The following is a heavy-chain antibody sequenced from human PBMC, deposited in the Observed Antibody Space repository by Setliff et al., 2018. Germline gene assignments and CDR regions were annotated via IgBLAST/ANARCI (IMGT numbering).Heavy chain of an antibody. CDR2: LSSANNYI. CDR1: GFAFANYN. J-gene: IGHJ4*02. CDR3: ARDGGGLHY. Sequence: GGSLRLSCAASGFAFANYNMIWVRQAPGKGLEWVASLSSANNYIVYADSVKGRFTISRDNSKSTLYLQMRSLRAEDTAIYYCARDGGGLHYWGQGALVTVSS. D-gene: IGHD3-16*01. V-gene: IGHV3-21*04.